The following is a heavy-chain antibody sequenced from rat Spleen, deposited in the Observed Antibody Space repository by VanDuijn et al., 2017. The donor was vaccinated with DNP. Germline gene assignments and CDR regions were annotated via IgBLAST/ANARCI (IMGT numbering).Heavy chain of an antibody. CDR2: ISYGGSST. CDR1: GFTFSNYD. J-gene: IGHJ2*01. Sequence: EVQLVESGGGLVQPGRSLKLSCAASGFTFSNYDMAWVRQAPTKGLEWVASISYGGSSTYYRDSVKGRFTISRDNAKSSLYLQMDSLRSEDTATYYCTTGQKHYWGQGVMVTVSS. CDR3: TTGQKHY. V-gene: IGHV5-20*01.